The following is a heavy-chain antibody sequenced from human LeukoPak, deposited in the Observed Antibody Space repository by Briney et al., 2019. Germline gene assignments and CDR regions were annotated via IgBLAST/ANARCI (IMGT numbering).Heavy chain of an antibody. J-gene: IGHJ4*02. Sequence: SETLSLTCAVYGGSFSGYYWSWIRQPPGKGLEWIGEINHSGSTNYNPSLKSRVTISVDTSKNQFSLKLSSVTAADTALYYCAKGQVLRYFDWLTFDYWGQGTLVTVSS. CDR3: AKGQVLRYFDWLTFDY. D-gene: IGHD3-9*01. CDR1: GGSFSGYY. CDR2: INHSGST. V-gene: IGHV4-34*01.